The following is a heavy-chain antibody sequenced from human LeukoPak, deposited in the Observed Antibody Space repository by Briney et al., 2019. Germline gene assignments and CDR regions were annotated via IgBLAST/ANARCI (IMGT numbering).Heavy chain of an antibody. CDR3: ARQVYYYDSSGFDY. CDR1: GGSISSGSYY. J-gene: IGHJ4*02. CDR2: IYTSGST. V-gene: IGHV4-61*02. Sequence: SQTLSLTCTVSGGSISSGSYYWSWIRQPAGKGLEWIGRIYTSGSTNYNPSLKSRVTISVDTSKNQFSLKLSSVTAADTAVYYCARQVYYYDSSGFDYWGQGTLVTVSS. D-gene: IGHD3-22*01.